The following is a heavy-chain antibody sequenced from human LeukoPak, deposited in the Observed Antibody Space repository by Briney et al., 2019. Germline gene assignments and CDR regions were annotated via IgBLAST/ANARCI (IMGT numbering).Heavy chain of an antibody. J-gene: IGHJ4*02. CDR3: ARVGYYDSSGYYYGYLFDY. Sequence: SQTLSLTCTVSGGSISSGDYYWSWIRQPPGKGLEWIGYIYYSGSTYYNPSLKSRVTISVDTSKNQFSLKLSSVTAADTAVYYCARVGYYDSSGYYYGYLFDYWGQGTLVTVSS. V-gene: IGHV4-30-4*01. CDR2: IYYSGST. CDR1: GGSISSGDYY. D-gene: IGHD3-22*01.